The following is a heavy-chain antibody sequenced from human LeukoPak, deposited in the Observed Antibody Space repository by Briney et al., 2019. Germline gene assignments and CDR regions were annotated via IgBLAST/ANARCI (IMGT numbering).Heavy chain of an antibody. J-gene: IGHJ3*02. CDR1: GGSFSGYY. CDR3: ARRARIAAAGFDAFDI. D-gene: IGHD6-13*01. V-gene: IGHV4-34*01. CDR2: INHSGST. Sequence: SETLSLTCAVYGGSFSGYYWSWIRQPPGKGLEWIGEINHSGSTNYNPSLKSRVTISVDTSKNQFSLKLSSVTAADTAVYYCARRARIAAAGFDAFDIWGQGTMVTVSS.